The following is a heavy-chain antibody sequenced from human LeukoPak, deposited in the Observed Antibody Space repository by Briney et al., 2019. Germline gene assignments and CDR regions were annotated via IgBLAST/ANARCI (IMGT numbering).Heavy chain of an antibody. D-gene: IGHD3-10*01. J-gene: IGHJ5*02. Sequence: SETLSLTCTVSGGSISSYYWSWIRQPPGKGLEWIGYIYYSGSTNYNPSLKSRVTISVDTSKNQFSLKLSSVTAADTAVYYCARYGFYYGSGMIDPWGQGTLVIVSS. CDR3: ARYGFYYGSGMIDP. CDR1: GGSISSYY. CDR2: IYYSGST. V-gene: IGHV4-59*01.